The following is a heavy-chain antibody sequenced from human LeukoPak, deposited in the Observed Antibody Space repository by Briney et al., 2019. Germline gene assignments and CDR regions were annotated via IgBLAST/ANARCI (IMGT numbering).Heavy chain of an antibody. Sequence: SETLSLTCAVYGVSFSGYYWSWIRQPPGKGLEWIGEINHSGSTNYNPSLKSRVTISVDTSKNQFSLKLSSVTAADTAVYYCARGLYCSSTSCYFGYYYYGMDVWGQGTTVTVSS. CDR2: INHSGST. CDR1: GVSFSGYY. J-gene: IGHJ6*02. CDR3: ARGLYCSSTSCYFGYYYYGMDV. V-gene: IGHV4-34*01. D-gene: IGHD2-2*01.